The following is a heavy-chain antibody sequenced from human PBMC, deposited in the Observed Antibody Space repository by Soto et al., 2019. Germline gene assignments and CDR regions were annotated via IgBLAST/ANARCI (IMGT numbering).Heavy chain of an antibody. CDR1: GFTFSSYA. D-gene: IGHD5-12*01. J-gene: IGHJ4*02. CDR2: ISYDGSNK. Sequence: SLRLSCAASGFTFSSYAMHWVRQAPGKGLEWVAVISYDGSNKYYADSVKGRFTISRDNSKNTLYLQMNSLRAEDTAVYYCARDRWLQVNYYFDYWGQGTLVTVSS. CDR3: ARDRWLQVNYYFDY. V-gene: IGHV3-30-3*01.